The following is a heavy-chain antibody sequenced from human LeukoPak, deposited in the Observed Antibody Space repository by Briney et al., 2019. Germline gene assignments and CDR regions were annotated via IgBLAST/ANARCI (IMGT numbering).Heavy chain of an antibody. CDR1: GGSISSYY. CDR2: IYYSGST. J-gene: IGHJ5*02. V-gene: IGHV4-59*01. Sequence: SETLSLACTVSGGSISSYYWSWIRQPPGKGLEWIGYIYYSGSTNYNPSLKSRVTISVDTSKNQFSLKLSSVTAADTAVYYCARAPNLDFDPWGQGTLVTVSS. CDR3: ARAPNLDFDP.